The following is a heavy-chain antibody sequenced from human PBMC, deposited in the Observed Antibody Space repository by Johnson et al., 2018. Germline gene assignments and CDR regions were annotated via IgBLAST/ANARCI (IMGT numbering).Heavy chain of an antibody. CDR2: IIPIFGTA. V-gene: IGHV1-69*01. CDR3: ARDDDGDGEALYYYYGMDV. Sequence: QVQLVQSGAEVKKPGSSVKVSCKASGGTFSSYAISWVRQAPGQGLEWMGGIIPIFGTANYAQKFQGRVTITADESTSTAYMELSSLRSEDTAVYYCARDDDGDGEALYYYYGMDVWGQGTTVTVSS. D-gene: IGHD4-17*01. J-gene: IGHJ6*02. CDR1: GGTFSSYA.